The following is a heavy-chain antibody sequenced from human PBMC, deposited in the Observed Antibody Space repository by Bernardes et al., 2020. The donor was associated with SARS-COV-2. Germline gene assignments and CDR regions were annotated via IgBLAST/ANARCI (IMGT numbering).Heavy chain of an antibody. V-gene: IGHV3-74*01. CDR2: LNGDGSRT. J-gene: IGHJ4*02. D-gene: IGHD1-7*01. CDR3: MRGSENYYMDY. Sequence: GGSLRLSCAASGFTFSNYCMHWVRQAPGKGLVWVSRLNGDGSRTNYADAVKGRFTISRDNAKNTVYQKMNRLRVEDTALYYCMRGSENYYMDYWGQGTLVTVSS. CDR1: GFTFSNYC.